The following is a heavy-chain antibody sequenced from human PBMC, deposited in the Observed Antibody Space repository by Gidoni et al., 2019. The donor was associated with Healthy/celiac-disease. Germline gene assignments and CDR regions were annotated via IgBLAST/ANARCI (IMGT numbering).Heavy chain of an antibody. CDR3: AKDGYNWNSDY. D-gene: IGHD1-20*01. V-gene: IGHV3-23*01. Sequence: EVQLLESGGGLVQPGGSLSFSCAASGFTFSSYAMSLVRQAPGKGREWVSAISGSGGSTYYADSVKGRFTISRDNSKNTLYLQMNSLRAEDTAVYYCAKDGYNWNSDYWGQGTLVTVSS. CDR1: GFTFSSYA. CDR2: ISGSGGST. J-gene: IGHJ4*02.